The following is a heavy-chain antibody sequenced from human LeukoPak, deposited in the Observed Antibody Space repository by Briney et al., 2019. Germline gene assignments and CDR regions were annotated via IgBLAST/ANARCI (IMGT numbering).Heavy chain of an antibody. CDR1: GGSISSSGYY. D-gene: IGHD6-19*01. CDR2: IYYSENA. J-gene: IGHJ4*02. Sequence: PSETLSLTCTVSGGSISSSGYYWGWIRQPPGKGLEWIGSIYYSENAYYNPSLKSRVTISINTSKNQFSLKLSSVTAADTAVYYCARQAVTGTDCFDYWGQGTLVTVSS. CDR3: ARQAVTGTDCFDY. V-gene: IGHV4-39*01.